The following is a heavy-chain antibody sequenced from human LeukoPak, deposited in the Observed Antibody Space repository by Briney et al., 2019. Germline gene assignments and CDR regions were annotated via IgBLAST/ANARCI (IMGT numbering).Heavy chain of an antibody. J-gene: IGHJ5*02. CDR3: ARVSSQYDFWSGYYWFDP. V-gene: IGHV1-18*01. D-gene: IGHD3-3*01. CDR2: ISAYNGNT. CDR1: GYTFTSYG. Sequence: ASVKVSCKASGYTFTSYGISWVRQAPGQGLEWMGWISAYNGNTNYAQKLQGRVTMTTDTSTSTAYMELRSLRSDDTAVYYCARVSSQYDFWSGYYWFDPWGQGTLVTVSS.